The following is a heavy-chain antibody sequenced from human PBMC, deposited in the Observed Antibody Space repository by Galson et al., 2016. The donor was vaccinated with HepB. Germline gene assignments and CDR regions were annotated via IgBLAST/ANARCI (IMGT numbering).Heavy chain of an antibody. CDR2: INSDGTTS. Sequence: SLRLSCAASGFAFGSHWMHWVRQVPGKGLVWVSRINSDGTTSNYADSVKGRLTISRENAKNTLYLQMNSLRAKDTAVDFCVRDHSVVPTTAYNWFDPWGRGTLVTVSS. CDR1: GFAFGSHW. CDR3: VRDHSVVPTTAYNWFDP. V-gene: IGHV3-74*01. D-gene: IGHD4-23*01. J-gene: IGHJ5*02.